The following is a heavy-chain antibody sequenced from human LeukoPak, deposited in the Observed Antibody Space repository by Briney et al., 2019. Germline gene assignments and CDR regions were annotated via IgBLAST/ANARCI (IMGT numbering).Heavy chain of an antibody. D-gene: IGHD5-12*01. CDR3: ASGYNGLDF. J-gene: IGHJ4*02. CDR1: GGSISSNTYY. V-gene: IGHV4-39*01. Sequence: SETLSLTCTVSGGSISSNTYYWRWVRQSPGKGLEWIGSIYYSGSTYYNPSLKSRVTVSVDTSKNQFSLNLSSVTAADTAVFYCASGYNGLDFWGQGTLVTVSS. CDR2: IYYSGST.